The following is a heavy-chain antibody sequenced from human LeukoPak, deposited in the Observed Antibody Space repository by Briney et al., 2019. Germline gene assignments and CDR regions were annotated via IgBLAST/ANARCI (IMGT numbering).Heavy chain of an antibody. CDR2: ISAYNGNT. V-gene: IGHV1-18*01. Sequence: ASVKVSCKASGYTFTSYGISWVRQAPGQGLEWMGWISAYNGNTNYAQKVQGRVTMTTDTSTSTAYMELRSLKSDDTAVYYCARDPGGTWGFDYWGQGALVTVSS. CDR3: ARDPGGTWGFDY. J-gene: IGHJ4*02. D-gene: IGHD7-27*01. CDR1: GYTFTSYG.